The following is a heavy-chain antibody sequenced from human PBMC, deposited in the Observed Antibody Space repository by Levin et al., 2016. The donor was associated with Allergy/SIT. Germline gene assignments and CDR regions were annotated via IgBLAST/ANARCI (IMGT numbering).Heavy chain of an antibody. CDR3: ARPEWELHFGY. J-gene: IGHJ4*02. Sequence: GGSLRLSCAASGFTFSSYAMSWVRQAPGKGLEWVSAISGSGGSTYYADSVKGRFTISRDNSKNTLYLQMNSLRAEDTAVYYCARPEWELHFGYWGQGTLVTVSS. V-gene: IGHV3-23*01. CDR1: GFTFSSYA. D-gene: IGHD1-26*01. CDR2: ISGSGGST.